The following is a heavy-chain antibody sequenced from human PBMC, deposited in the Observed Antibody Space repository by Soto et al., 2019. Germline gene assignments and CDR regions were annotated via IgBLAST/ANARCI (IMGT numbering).Heavy chain of an antibody. V-gene: IGHV1-69*04. J-gene: IGHJ4*02. CDR3: ARDLSRMDIVVVPAAQ. CDR2: IIPILGIA. Sequence: GASVKVSCKASGGTFSSYTISWVRQAPGQGLEWMGRIIPILGIANYAQKFQGRVTITADKSTSTAYMELSSLRSEDTAFYYCARDLSRMDIVVVPAAQWGQGTLVTVSS. CDR1: GGTFSSYT. D-gene: IGHD2-2*03.